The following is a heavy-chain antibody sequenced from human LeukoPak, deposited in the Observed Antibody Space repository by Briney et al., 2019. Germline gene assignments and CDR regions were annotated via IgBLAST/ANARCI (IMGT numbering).Heavy chain of an antibody. CDR1: GGTFSSYA. CDR3: ARERLGGYPGY. Sequence: SVKVSCKASGGTFSSYAISWVRQAPGQGLEWMGRIIPILGIANYAQKFQGRVTITADKSTSTAYMELSSLRSEDTAVYYCARERLGGYPGYWGQGTLVTVSS. D-gene: IGHD3-16*01. CDR2: IIPILGIA. V-gene: IGHV1-69*04. J-gene: IGHJ4*02.